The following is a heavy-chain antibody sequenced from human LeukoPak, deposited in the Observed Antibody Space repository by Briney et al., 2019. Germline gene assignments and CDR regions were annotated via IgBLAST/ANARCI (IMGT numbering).Heavy chain of an antibody. CDR2: IYPGDSDT. V-gene: IGHV5-51*01. J-gene: IGHJ4*02. Sequence: GESLKISCNGSGYSFTNYWIGWVRQMPGKSLEWMGIIYPGDSDTRYSPSFQGQVTISADKSISTVYLQWSSLKASDTAMYYCARFAYGDGNFPGHYWGQGTLVTVSS. CDR3: ARFAYGDGNFPGHY. CDR1: GYSFTNYW. D-gene: IGHD2-21*01.